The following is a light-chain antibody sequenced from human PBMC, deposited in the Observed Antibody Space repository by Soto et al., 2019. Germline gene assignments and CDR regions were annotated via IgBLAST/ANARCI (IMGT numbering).Light chain of an antibody. J-gene: IGKJ4*01. CDR3: QLRYNWRAT. CDR2: DAS. CDR1: QSLNNY. Sequence: EVLLTQSPVTLSLSPGERATLSCRASQSLNNYLAWYQQTPGQAPRLLIYDASKRATGIPPRFSGSGSGTEFTLTISNLEPEELAVYYCQLRYNWRATFGGGTKVEIK. V-gene: IGKV3-11*01.